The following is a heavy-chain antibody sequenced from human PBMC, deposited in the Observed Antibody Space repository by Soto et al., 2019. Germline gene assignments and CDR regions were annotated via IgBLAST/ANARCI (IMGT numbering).Heavy chain of an antibody. J-gene: IGHJ6*02. CDR2: ISGSGSTI. D-gene: IGHD3-22*01. CDR3: AREVVVFGVIIPTPIEV. CDR1: GFAFSGYE. Sequence: GWSLRLSCAASGFAFSGYEMNLVRQAPGKGLEWVSYISGSGSTIYYADSVKGRFTISRDNAKDSLYLQMNSLRAEDTAVYYCAREVVVFGVIIPTPIEVWGQGTTVPVSS. V-gene: IGHV3-48*03.